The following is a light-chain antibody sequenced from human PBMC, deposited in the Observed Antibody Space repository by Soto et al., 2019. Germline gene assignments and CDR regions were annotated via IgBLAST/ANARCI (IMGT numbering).Light chain of an antibody. V-gene: IGKV3-20*01. CDR3: QQYGSSPT. J-gene: IGKJ4*01. CDR1: QSVSSSY. Sequence: EIVLTQSPGTLSLSQGERATLSCRASQSVSSSYLAWYQQKPRQAPRLLIYGASSRATGIPDRFSGSGSGTDFTLTISRLEPEDFAVYYCQQYGSSPTFGGGTKLEIK. CDR2: GAS.